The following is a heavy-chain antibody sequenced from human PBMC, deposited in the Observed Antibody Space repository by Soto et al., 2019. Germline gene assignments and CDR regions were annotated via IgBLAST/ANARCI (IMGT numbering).Heavy chain of an antibody. V-gene: IGHV3-23*01. CDR2: ISGAGDTT. CDR1: GFTLSNYG. Sequence: EVRLLESGGGLVQPGGSVRLSCEGSGFTLSNYGMDWVRQAPGKGLEWISFISGAGDTTYYADSVKGRFIISRDNSKNTLYLQMNSLRAEDTAIYYGAKSFTQSNVWRAYRHKTHFDYWGQGALVTVTS. CDR3: AKSFTQSNVWRAYRHKTHFDY. D-gene: IGHD3-16*02. J-gene: IGHJ4*02.